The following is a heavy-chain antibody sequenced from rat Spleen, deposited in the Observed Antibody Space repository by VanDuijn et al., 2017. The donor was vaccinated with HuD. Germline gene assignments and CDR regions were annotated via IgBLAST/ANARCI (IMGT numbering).Heavy chain of an antibody. Sequence: EVQLQESGPGLVKPSQSLSLTCSVTDYSITTNYWGWIRQFPGNKLEWMGYINSEGTTNYNPSLKSRISITRDTSKNQFFLQVNSVTTEDTAMYFCARSAKYYYDGSYYYVHFDYWGQGVMVTVSS. CDR1: DYSITTNY. V-gene: IGHV3-3*01. D-gene: IGHD1-12*02. CDR3: ARSAKYYYDGSYYYVHFDY. J-gene: IGHJ2*01. CDR2: INSEGTT.